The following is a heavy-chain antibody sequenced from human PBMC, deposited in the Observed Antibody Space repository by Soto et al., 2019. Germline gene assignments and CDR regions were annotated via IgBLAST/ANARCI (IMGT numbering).Heavy chain of an antibody. CDR1: GGSISGGGFY. CDR2: IYDSGRT. V-gene: IGHV4-61*08. CDR3: ARARGYSYGSFDY. Sequence: SETLSLTCAVSGGSISGGGFYWSWIRQPPGKGLEWIGYIYDSGRTNYNPSLKSRVTISVDTSKNQFSLKLSSVTAADTAVYYCARARGYSYGSFDYWGQGTLVTVSS. J-gene: IGHJ4*02. D-gene: IGHD5-18*01.